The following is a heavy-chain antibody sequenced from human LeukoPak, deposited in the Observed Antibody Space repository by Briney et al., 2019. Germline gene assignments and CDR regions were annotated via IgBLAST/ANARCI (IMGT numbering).Heavy chain of an antibody. Sequence: PGGSLRLSCTASGFTFSNFWMSWVRQAPGTGLEWVANIKPDGGDKYYVDSMEGRFTISRDNAKNSLYLQMNSLRAEDTAVYYCARGLFAGGWYPDYFDYWGQGTLVTVSS. J-gene: IGHJ4*02. V-gene: IGHV3-7*03. D-gene: IGHD6-19*01. CDR1: GFTFSNFW. CDR2: IKPDGGDK. CDR3: ARGLFAGGWYPDYFDY.